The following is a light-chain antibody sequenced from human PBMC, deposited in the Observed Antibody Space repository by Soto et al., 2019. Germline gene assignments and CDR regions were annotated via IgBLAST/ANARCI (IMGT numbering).Light chain of an antibody. CDR1: QAIRTD. CDR2: AAS. V-gene: IGKV1-6*02. Sequence: IQMTQSPSSLSASVGDSVTITCRASQAIRTDLGWYQQKPGKAPKLLIFAASNLHSGVPSRVSGSGSGTDVTLTINNLQAEEVATYDGLQEYNYPRTFGQGTKVDI. CDR3: LQEYNYPRT. J-gene: IGKJ1*01.